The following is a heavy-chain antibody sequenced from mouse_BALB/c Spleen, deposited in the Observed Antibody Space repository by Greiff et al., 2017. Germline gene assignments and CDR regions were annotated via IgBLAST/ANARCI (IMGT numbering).Heavy chain of an antibody. CDR1: GYSITSGYY. J-gene: IGHJ2*01. CDR3: ARDSSYGYDDY. CDR2: ISYDGSN. D-gene: IGHD2-2*01. V-gene: IGHV3-6*02. Sequence: EVKLEESGPGLVKPSQSLSLTCSVTGYSITSGYYWNWIRQFPGNKLEWMGYISYDGSNNYNPSLKNRISITRDTSKNQFFLKLNSVTTEDTATYYCARDSSYGYDDYWGQGTTLTVSS.